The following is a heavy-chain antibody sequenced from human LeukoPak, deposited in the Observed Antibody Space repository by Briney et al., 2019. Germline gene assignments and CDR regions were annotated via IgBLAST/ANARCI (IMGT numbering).Heavy chain of an antibody. J-gene: IGHJ4*02. V-gene: IGHV3-74*01. CDR2: INSDGSST. Sequence: GGSLRLSCAASGFTFSSYWMHWVRQAPGKGLVWVSRINSDGSSTSYADSVKGRFTISRDNAKNTLYLQMNSLRAEDTAVYYCARDFTFGGATATPQGDYWGQGTLVTVSS. CDR1: GFTFSSYW. D-gene: IGHD3-16*01. CDR3: ARDFTFGGATATPQGDY.